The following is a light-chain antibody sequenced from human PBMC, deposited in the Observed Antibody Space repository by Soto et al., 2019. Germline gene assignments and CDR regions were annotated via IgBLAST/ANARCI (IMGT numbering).Light chain of an antibody. Sequence: ETVMTQSAVTLSVSLGERATLSCRANQSVSTNLAWYQQKPGQAPRLLIYGASTRATGIPARFSGSGSGTEFTLTISSLQSEDFAVYYCQQYNNWPPWTFGQGTKVEIK. V-gene: IGKV3-15*01. J-gene: IGKJ1*01. CDR1: QSVSTN. CDR2: GAS. CDR3: QQYNNWPPWT.